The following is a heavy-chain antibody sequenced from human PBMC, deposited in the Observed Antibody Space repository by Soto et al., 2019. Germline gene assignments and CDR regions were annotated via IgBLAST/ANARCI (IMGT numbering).Heavy chain of an antibody. J-gene: IGHJ4*02. CDR2: IYYSGST. V-gene: IGHV4-31*03. Sequence: SETLSLTCTVSGGSISSGGYYWSWIRQHPGKGLEWIGYIYYSGSTYYNPSLKSRVTISVDTSKNQFSLKLSSVTAADTAVYYCARCGSDRRGMMVPYFDYWGQGTLVTVSS. CDR3: ARCGSDRRGMMVPYFDY. D-gene: IGHD3-10*01. CDR1: GGSISSGGYY.